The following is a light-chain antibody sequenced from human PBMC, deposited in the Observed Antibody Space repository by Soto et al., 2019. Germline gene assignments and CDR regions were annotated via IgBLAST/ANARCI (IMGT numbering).Light chain of an antibody. Sequence: DIPMTQSPPSLSASVGDRVTITCRASQAIRNDLGWYQQKPAKAPKRLIYAASSLQSGVPSRFSGSGSGTEFTLTISSLQPEDSATYYCLQHHTYPRTFGQGTKVEIK. V-gene: IGKV1-17*01. CDR1: QAIRND. CDR2: AAS. CDR3: LQHHTYPRT. J-gene: IGKJ1*01.